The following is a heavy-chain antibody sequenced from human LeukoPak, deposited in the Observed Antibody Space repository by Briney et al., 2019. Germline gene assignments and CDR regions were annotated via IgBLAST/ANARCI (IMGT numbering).Heavy chain of an antibody. D-gene: IGHD4/OR15-4a*01. CDR1: GFTFSDYT. Sequence: GGSLRLSCAASGFTFSDYTMGWVRQAPGKAREWVSSISRTGDTTYYTHSANGRFTISTDNSKNTMYLQMNGLTAAGTAIYYCATVLGAVXXFDLWGRGXXVTXSS. CDR2: ISRTGDTT. V-gene: IGHV3-23*01. J-gene: IGHJ4*02. CDR3: ATVLGAVXXFDL.